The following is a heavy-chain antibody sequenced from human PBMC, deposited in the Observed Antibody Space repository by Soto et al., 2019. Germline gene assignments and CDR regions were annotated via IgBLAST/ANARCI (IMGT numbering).Heavy chain of an antibody. CDR3: ARLGAFGVVIARYYYYMDV. CDR2: IYYSGST. Sequence: SETLSLTCTVSGGSISSYYWSWIRQPPGKGLEWIGYIYYSGSTNYNPSLKSRVNISVDTSKNQFSLKLISVTAADTAVYYCARLGAFGVVIARYYYYMDVWGKGTTVTVSS. J-gene: IGHJ6*03. V-gene: IGHV4-59*08. CDR1: GGSISSYY. D-gene: IGHD3-3*01.